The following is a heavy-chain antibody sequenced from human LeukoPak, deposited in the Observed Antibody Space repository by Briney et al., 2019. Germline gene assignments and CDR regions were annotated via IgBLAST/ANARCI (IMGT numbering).Heavy chain of an antibody. J-gene: IGHJ4*02. CDR3: ARGFGSIAAAGSAIDY. Sequence: GRSLRLSCAASGFTFSSYGMHWVRQAPGKGLEWVAVIWYDGSNKYYADSVKGRFTISRDNSKNTLYLQMNSQRAEDTAVYYCARGFGSIAAAGSAIDYWGQGSLVTVSS. CDR2: IWYDGSNK. CDR1: GFTFSSYG. V-gene: IGHV3-33*01. D-gene: IGHD6-13*01.